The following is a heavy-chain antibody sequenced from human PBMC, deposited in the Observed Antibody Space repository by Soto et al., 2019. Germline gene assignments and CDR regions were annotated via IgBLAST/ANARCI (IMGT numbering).Heavy chain of an antibody. CDR3: ARARWELLNNALDV. D-gene: IGHD1-26*01. CDR1: GYTFSDHW. J-gene: IGHJ3*01. V-gene: IGHV3-7*01. Sequence: GSLRLSCAASGYTFSDHWMSWVRQAPGKGLEWVANINHDGSETDYVDSLKGRFSISRDNARNSLYLQINSLRADDTALYYCARARWELLNNALDVWGQGTVVTVSS. CDR2: INHDGSET.